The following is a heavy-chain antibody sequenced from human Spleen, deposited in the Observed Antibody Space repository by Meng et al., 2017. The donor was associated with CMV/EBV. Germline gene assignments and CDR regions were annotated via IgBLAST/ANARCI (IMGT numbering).Heavy chain of an antibody. CDR2: INFDGDMT. CDR1: GFTFSNYW. D-gene: IGHD1-1*01. Sequence: GGSLRLSCAASGFTFSNYWMHWVRQAPGKGLEWVSRINFDGDMTTYADSVEGRFTVSRDNAKNTLYLQMNSLTVEDTGFYYCARDLSWNQIGYWGQGTLVTVSS. J-gene: IGHJ4*02. CDR3: ARDLSWNQIGY. V-gene: IGHV3-74*01.